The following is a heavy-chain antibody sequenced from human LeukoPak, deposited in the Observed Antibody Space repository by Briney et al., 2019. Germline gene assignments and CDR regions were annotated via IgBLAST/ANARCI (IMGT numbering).Heavy chain of an antibody. CDR3: ARDLRVAQYSSSSANWFDP. D-gene: IGHD6-6*01. J-gene: IGHJ5*02. V-gene: IGHV1-2*02. Sequence: ASVKVSCKASGYIFTGYYMNWVRQAPGQGLEWMGWINPNSGGTNYAQNFQGRVTMTRDTSISTAYMELSRLRSDDTAVYYCARDLRVAQYSSSSANWFDPWGQGTLVTVSS. CDR2: INPNSGGT. CDR1: GYIFTGYY.